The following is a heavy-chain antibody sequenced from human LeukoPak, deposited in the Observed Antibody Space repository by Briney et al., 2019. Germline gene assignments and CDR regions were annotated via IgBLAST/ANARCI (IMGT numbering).Heavy chain of an antibody. CDR3: AAWFGESVP. CDR1: GFTFTSAW. CDR2: VNEDGSGR. V-gene: IGHV3-7*01. J-gene: IGHJ5*02. Sequence: GSLRLSCAASGFTFTSAWMSWLRQTPEKGLEWVAHVNEDGSGRFYVDSAKGRFTISRDDTQNSVYLQMNSLRVEDTAVYYCAAWFGESVPWGQGTLVTVSS. D-gene: IGHD3-10*01.